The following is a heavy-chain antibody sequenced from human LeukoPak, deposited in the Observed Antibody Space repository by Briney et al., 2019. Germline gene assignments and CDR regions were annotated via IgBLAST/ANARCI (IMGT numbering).Heavy chain of an antibody. D-gene: IGHD3-10*01. J-gene: IGHJ4*02. CDR3: ARLWFGELGGDY. CDR1: GGSISSGSDY. Sequence: PSETLSLTCTVSGGSISSGSDYWSWIRQPAGKGLEWIGRIDSSGSTSYNPSLKSRHSRSENTSKNQFSLKLSALTAPDRAWIFCARLWFGELGGDYWGQGTLGTVSS. V-gene: IGHV4-61*02. CDR2: IDSSGST.